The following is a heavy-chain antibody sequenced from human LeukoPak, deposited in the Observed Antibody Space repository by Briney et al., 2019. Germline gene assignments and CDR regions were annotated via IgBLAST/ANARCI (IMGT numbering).Heavy chain of an antibody. D-gene: IGHD3-9*01. V-gene: IGHV4-34*01. CDR2: INHSGST. CDR1: GGSFSGYY. J-gene: IGHJ4*02. CDR3: ARISLTGYAPICGYFDY. Sequence: PSETLSLTCAVYGGSFSGYYWSWIRQPPGKGLEWIGEINHSGSTSYNPSLKSRVTISVDTSKNQFSLNLSSVTAADTAVYYCARISLTGYAPICGYFDYWGQGTLVTVSS.